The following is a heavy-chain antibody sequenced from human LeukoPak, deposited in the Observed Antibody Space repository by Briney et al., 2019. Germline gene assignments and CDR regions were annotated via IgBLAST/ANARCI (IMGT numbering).Heavy chain of an antibody. J-gene: IGHJ3*02. Sequence: SETLSLTCTVSGGSISSYYWSWIRQPPGKGLEWIGYIYYSGSTNYNPSLKSRVTISVDTSKNQFSLKLGSVTAADTAVYYCARDRGGAAYCGGDCYSDAFDIWGQGTMVTVSS. CDR1: GGSISSYY. CDR2: IYYSGST. V-gene: IGHV4-59*12. D-gene: IGHD2-21*02. CDR3: ARDRGGAAYCGGDCYSDAFDI.